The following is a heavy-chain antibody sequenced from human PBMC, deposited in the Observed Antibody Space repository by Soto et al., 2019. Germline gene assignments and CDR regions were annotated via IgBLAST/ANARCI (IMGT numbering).Heavy chain of an antibody. CDR3: AGSGYSSSWYRALTDYYYGMDV. CDR1: GYTFTGYY. D-gene: IGHD6-13*01. Sequence: ASVKVSCKASGYTFTGYYMHWVRQAPGQGLEWMGWINPNSGGTNYAQKFQGRVTMTRDTSISTAYMELSRLRSDDTAVYYCAGSGYSSSWYRALTDYYYGMDVWGQGTTVTVSS. CDR2: INPNSGGT. V-gene: IGHV1-2*02. J-gene: IGHJ6*02.